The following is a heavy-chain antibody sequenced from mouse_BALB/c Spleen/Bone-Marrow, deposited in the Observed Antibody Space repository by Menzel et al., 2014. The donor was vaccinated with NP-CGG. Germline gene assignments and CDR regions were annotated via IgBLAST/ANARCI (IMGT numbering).Heavy chain of an antibody. CDR1: GFTFSDYY. Sequence: EVKLVESGGGLVQPGGSLKLSCATSGFTFSDYYMYWVRQTPEKRLEWVAYISNGGGSTYYPDTVKGRFTISRDNAKNTLYLQMSRLKFEDTAMYYCARGGIYYGMDYWGQGTSVTVSS. V-gene: IGHV5-12*02. CDR3: ARGGIYYGMDY. CDR2: ISNGGGST. J-gene: IGHJ4*01.